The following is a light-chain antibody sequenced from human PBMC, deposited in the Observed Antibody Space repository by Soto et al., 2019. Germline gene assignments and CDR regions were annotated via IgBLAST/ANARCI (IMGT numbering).Light chain of an antibody. V-gene: IGLV2-8*01. J-gene: IGLJ1*01. CDR1: SSDVGGYNY. CDR2: EVY. Sequence: QSALTQPPSASGSPGQSVTISCTGTSSDVGGYNYVSWYQHHPGKAPKLIIYEVYKRPSGVPDRFSGSKSGNTAALTVSGLQAEDEADYYCSSYVGTNSYVFGTGTNVTVL. CDR3: SSYVGTNSYV.